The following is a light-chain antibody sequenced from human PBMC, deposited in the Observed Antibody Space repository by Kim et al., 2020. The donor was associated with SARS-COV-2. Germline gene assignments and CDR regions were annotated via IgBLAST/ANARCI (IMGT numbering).Light chain of an antibody. CDR1: SSNIGAGYV. CDR3: QSYDSSLSGWV. Sequence: QSVLTQPPSVSGAPGQRVTISCTGSSSNIGAGYVVHWYQQLPGTAPKLLIYGNSNRPSGVPDRFSGSKSGTSASLAITGLQAEDEADYYCQSYDSSLSGWVFGGGPQLTVL. CDR2: GNS. J-gene: IGLJ3*02. V-gene: IGLV1-40*01.